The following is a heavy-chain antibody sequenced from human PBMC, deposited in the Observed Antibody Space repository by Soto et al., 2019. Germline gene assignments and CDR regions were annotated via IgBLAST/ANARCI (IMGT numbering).Heavy chain of an antibody. Sequence: GGSLRLSCVASGFTFSDHYMSWIRQAPGKGLEWVSYISSSGSTIYYADSVKGRFTISRDNAKNSLNLQLNSLRAEDTAVYYCASYAFYNSGRLDYWGQGALVTVSS. CDR3: ASYAFYNSGRLDY. D-gene: IGHD3-10*01. J-gene: IGHJ4*02. CDR1: GFTFSDHY. V-gene: IGHV3-11*01. CDR2: ISSSGSTI.